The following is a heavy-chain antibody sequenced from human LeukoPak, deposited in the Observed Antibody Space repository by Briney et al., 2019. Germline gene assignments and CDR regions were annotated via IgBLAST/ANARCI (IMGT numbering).Heavy chain of an antibody. D-gene: IGHD3-10*01. CDR1: GFTFSSYW. CDR2: IEKDGGEK. Sequence: PGGSLRLSCAASGFTFSSYWMSWVRQAPGKGLEWVANIEKDGGEKNYVDSVRGRFTISRDNARNSLYLQMNSLRAEDTAVYFCARPYYYSSGSFPYWGPGTLVTVSS. CDR3: ARPYYYSSGSFPY. V-gene: IGHV3-7*01. J-gene: IGHJ4*02.